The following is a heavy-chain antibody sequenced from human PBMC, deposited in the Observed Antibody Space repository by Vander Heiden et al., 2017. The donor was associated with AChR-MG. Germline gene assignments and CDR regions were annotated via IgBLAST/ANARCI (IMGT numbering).Heavy chain of an antibody. CDR3: ASHGDGYNPWPYYYYYGMDV. Sequence: EVQLVESGGGLVQPGGSLRLSCAASGFTFSSYSMNWVRQAPGKGLAWVSYISSSSSTIYYADSVKGRFTISRDNAKNSLYLQMNSLRDEDTAVYYCASHGDGYNPWPYYYYYGMDVWGQGTTVTVSS. D-gene: IGHD5-12*01. V-gene: IGHV3-48*02. CDR1: GFTFSSYS. CDR2: ISSSSSTI. J-gene: IGHJ6*02.